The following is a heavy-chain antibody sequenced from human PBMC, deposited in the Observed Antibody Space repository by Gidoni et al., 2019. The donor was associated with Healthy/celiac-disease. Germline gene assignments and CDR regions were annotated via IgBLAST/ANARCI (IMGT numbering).Heavy chain of an antibody. CDR2: ISGSGGST. CDR3: AKKVRFGDAHFDY. Sequence: EVQLLESGGGLVQPGGSLRLSCAASGFTFSSYAMSWVRQAPGKGLVWVSAISGSGGSTYYADSVKGRFTISRDNSKNTLYLQMNSLRAEDTAVYYCAKKVRFGDAHFDYWGQGTLVTVSS. V-gene: IGHV3-23*01. J-gene: IGHJ4*02. D-gene: IGHD3-10*01. CDR1: GFTFSSYA.